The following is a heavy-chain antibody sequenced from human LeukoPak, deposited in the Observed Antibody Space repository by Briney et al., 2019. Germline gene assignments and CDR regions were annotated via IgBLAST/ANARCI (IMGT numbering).Heavy chain of an antibody. J-gene: IGHJ4*02. V-gene: IGHV3-11*01. CDR3: ARARGSYSFDY. Sequence: KPGGSLRLSCAASGFTFSDYYMSWIRQAPGKGLECISYISSSGSTIYDADFVKGRFTISRDNAKNSLYLQMNSLRAEDTAVYYCARARGSYSFDYWGQGALVTVSS. D-gene: IGHD1-26*01. CDR1: GFTFSDYY. CDR2: ISSSGSTI.